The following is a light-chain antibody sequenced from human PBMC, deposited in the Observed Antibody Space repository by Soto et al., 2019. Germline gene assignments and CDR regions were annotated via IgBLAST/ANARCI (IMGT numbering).Light chain of an antibody. Sequence: DIQMTQSPSTLSASAGDSLTITCRASHSIRDCLSWYQQKPGKAPHLLIYDASNLESGVPSRFSGSGSGTEFTLTISSLRPDDFATYYGQQYESYSLTFGGGTRVEIK. CDR3: QQYESYSLT. CDR2: DAS. CDR1: HSIRDC. J-gene: IGKJ4*01. V-gene: IGKV1-5*01.